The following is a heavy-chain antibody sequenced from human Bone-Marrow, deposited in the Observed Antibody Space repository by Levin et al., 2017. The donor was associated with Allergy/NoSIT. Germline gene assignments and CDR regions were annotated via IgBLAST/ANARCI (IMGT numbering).Heavy chain of an antibody. V-gene: IGHV3-33*01. J-gene: IGHJ5*02. Sequence: QPGGSLRLSCSASGFTFTNYGMHWVRQAPGKGLEWVALIWYDGSKEEYADSVKGRFTISRDNSKSTVFLQMNSLRAEDTAIYYCAREGFDPWGQGTVVTVSS. CDR3: AREGFDP. CDR1: GFTFTNYG. CDR2: IWYDGSKE.